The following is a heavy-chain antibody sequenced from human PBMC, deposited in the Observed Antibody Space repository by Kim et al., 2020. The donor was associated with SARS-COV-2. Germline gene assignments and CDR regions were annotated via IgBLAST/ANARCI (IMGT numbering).Heavy chain of an antibody. V-gene: IGHV3-23*01. Sequence: YADSVKCRFTVSRDNAKNTVSLQMENLRVEDTALYYCAKDHESSGWPTFDYCGQGTQVTVSS. D-gene: IGHD6-19*01. CDR3: AKDHESSGWPTFDY. J-gene: IGHJ4*02.